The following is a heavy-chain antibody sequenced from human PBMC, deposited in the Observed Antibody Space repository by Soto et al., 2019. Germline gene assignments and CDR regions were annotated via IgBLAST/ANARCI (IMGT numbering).Heavy chain of an antibody. CDR1: GGTFSSYT. J-gene: IGHJ4*02. CDR3: ARGVLRYFDWLSPHFDY. CDR2: IIPILGIA. V-gene: IGHV1-69*02. D-gene: IGHD3-9*01. Sequence: SVKVSCKASGGTFSSYTISWVRQAPGQGLEWMGRIIPILGIANYAQKFQGRVTITADKSTSTAYMELSSLRSEDTAVYYCARGVLRYFDWLSPHFDYWGQGTPVTVSS.